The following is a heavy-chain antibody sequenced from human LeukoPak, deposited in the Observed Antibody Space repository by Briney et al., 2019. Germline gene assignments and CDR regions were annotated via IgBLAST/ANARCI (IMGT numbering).Heavy chain of an antibody. V-gene: IGHV4-4*01. CDR1: GFTFSSYEM. CDR2: IYHSGNT. Sequence: AGGSLRLSCAASGFTFSSYEMNWVRQSPGKGLEWIGEIYHSGNTNYNPSLKSRVAISLDKSSNQFSLRLTSVTAADTAMYFCAREEMPGKFDYWGQGTLVTVSS. D-gene: IGHD1-26*01. CDR3: AREEMPGKFDY. J-gene: IGHJ4*02.